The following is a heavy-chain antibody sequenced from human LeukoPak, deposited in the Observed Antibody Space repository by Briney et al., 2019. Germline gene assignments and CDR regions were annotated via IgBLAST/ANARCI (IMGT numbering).Heavy chain of an antibody. CDR1: GFTFDDYA. CDR3: AKDISSSWYGFDY. J-gene: IGHJ4*02. CDR2: ISWNSGSI. V-gene: IGHV3-9*01. Sequence: PGGSLRLSCAASGFTFDDYAMHWVRQAPGKGLEWVSGISWNSGSIGYADSVKGRFTISRDNAKNSLYLQMNSLRAGDTALYYCAKDISSSWYGFDYWGQGTLVTVSS. D-gene: IGHD6-13*01.